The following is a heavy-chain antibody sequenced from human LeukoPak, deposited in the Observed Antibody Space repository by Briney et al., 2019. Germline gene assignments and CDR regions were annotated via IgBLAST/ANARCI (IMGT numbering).Heavy chain of an antibody. Sequence: RSGGSLRLSCAASGFTFSSYAMSWVRQAPGKRLEWVSAISGSGYNTNYADSVKGRFTISRDNSRNTLYLQMNYLRAEDTAVYYCAKDHSLTLTTVSHYFDHWGQGTLVTVSS. V-gene: IGHV3-23*01. CDR1: GFTFSSYA. D-gene: IGHD4-17*01. CDR3: AKDHSLTLTTVSHYFDH. J-gene: IGHJ4*02. CDR2: ISGSGYNT.